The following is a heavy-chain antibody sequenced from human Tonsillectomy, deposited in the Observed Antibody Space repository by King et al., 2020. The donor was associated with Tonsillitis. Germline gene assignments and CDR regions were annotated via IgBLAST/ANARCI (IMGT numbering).Heavy chain of an antibody. D-gene: IGHD2-21*01. Sequence: VQLVESGGGLVKPGGSLRISCAASGLSFENYNMNWIRQAPGKGLEWVASISSYGTYIFYADSMKGRFTISRDNAKNSLYLQMNSLKTEDTAVYYCASPLSYWGTXGXDVAFAVWGQGTTVTVSS. CDR1: GLSFENYN. J-gene: IGHJ3*01. CDR3: ASPLSYWGTXGXDVAFAV. V-gene: IGHV3-21*01. CDR2: ISSYGTYI.